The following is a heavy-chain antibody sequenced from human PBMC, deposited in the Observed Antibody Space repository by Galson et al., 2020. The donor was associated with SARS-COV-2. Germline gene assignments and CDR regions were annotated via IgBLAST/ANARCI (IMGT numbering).Heavy chain of an antibody. J-gene: IGHJ5*02. V-gene: IGHV3-30*04. CDR1: GFTFSTYA. CDR3: ARRGGAPDGKDNWFDP. Sequence: TGGSLRLSCAASGFTFSTYAMHWVRQAPGQGLEWVALIGYDGNNKFYADSVKGRFTISRDNSKSTVYLQMNSLRPEDTAVYHCARRGGAPDGKDNWFDPWGQGTLVTVSS. D-gene: IGHD3-16*01. CDR2: IGYDGNNK.